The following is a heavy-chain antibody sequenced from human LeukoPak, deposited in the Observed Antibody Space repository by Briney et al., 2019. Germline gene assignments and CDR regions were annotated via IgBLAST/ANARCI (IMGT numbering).Heavy chain of an antibody. Sequence: GESLKISCKVSGYTFTTYWIGWVRQMPGKGLEWMGIIYPADSDTRYSPSFQGQVTISVDKSISTAYLQWSSLKASDTAIYYCAGRGTGATLAFDYWGQGTLVTVSS. CDR3: AGRGTGATLAFDY. D-gene: IGHD1-1*01. J-gene: IGHJ4*02. CDR1: GYTFTTYW. CDR2: IYPADSDT. V-gene: IGHV5-51*01.